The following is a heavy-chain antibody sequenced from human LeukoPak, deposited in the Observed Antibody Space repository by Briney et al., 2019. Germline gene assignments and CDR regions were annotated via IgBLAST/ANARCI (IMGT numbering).Heavy chain of an antibody. Sequence: PGGSLRLSCAASGFTFSSYWMHWVRQAPGKGLVWVSRVKSDGSVTNYADSVKGRFTISRDNAKNTLYLQMNRLRAEDTAVYYCAMFSYVSGTTISWGQGTLVTVSS. CDR3: AMFSYVSGTTIS. V-gene: IGHV3-74*01. CDR2: VKSDGSVT. CDR1: GFTFSSYW. D-gene: IGHD1-20*01. J-gene: IGHJ4*02.